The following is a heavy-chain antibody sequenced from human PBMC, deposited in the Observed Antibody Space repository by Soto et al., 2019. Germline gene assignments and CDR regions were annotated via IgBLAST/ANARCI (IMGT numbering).Heavy chain of an antibody. Sequence: EVQLLESGGGLVQPGGSLRLSCAASGFTFSSYAMSWVRQAPGKGLEWVSAISGSGGRTYYADSVKGRFTISRDNSKNTLYLQMNSLRAEDTAVYYCSKAWLDQLLSDMRNWGQGTLVTVSS. V-gene: IGHV3-23*01. CDR3: SKAWLDQLLSDMRN. D-gene: IGHD2-2*01. CDR2: ISGSGGRT. CDR1: GFTFSSYA. J-gene: IGHJ4*02.